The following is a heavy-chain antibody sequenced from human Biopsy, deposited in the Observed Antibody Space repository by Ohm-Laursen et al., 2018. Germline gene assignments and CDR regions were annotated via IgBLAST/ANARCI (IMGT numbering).Heavy chain of an antibody. CDR3: ATKLTGYFHH. J-gene: IGHJ1*01. CDR2: NIPILGTG. V-gene: IGHV1-69*06. D-gene: IGHD3-9*01. Sequence: SSVKVSCKPPGGTFSNYGVNWVRQAPGQGLEWLGGNIPILGTGNYAQKFQDRVTVAADTSTSTATMELRSLRSDDTAVYYCATKLTGYFHHWGQGTLVTVSS. CDR1: GGTFSNYG.